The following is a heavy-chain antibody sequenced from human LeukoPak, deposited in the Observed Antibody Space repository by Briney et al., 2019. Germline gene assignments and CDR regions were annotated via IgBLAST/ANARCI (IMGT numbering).Heavy chain of an antibody. CDR2: IYDSGST. CDR3: AWGDNPGRVTTICPH. CDR1: GGSISANTNN. V-gene: IGHV4-39*01. D-gene: IGHD5-12*01. Sequence: SETLTLTCTVSGGSISANTNNWSWIRQPPGKGLEWIGSIYDSGSTYYNPSLKSRATISVDTSKNQFSQKLNPVTATDTAVYYFAWGDNPGRVTTICPHWGQGTLVTVSS. J-gene: IGHJ4*02.